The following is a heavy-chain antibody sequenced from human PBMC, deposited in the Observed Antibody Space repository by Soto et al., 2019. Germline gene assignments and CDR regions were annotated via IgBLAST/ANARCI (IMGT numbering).Heavy chain of an antibody. CDR2: IYYSGST. D-gene: IGHD2-15*01. J-gene: IGHJ4*02. Sequence: SENLSLTCTVSGGSLSRCYKSWSRQPPGKGLEWIGYIYYSGSTNYNPSLKSRVTISVDTSKNQFSLKLSSVTAADTAVYYCARAGAATLSDYWGQGTLVTVSS. CDR3: ARAGAATLSDY. V-gene: IGHV4-59*01. CDR1: GGSLSRCY.